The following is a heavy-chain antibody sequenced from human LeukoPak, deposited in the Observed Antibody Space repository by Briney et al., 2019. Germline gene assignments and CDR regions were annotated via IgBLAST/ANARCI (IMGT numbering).Heavy chain of an antibody. CDR1: GGSIINYY. J-gene: IGHJ4*02. V-gene: IGHV4-59*08. D-gene: IGHD4-17*01. Sequence: SETLSLTCTVSGGSIINYYWSWIRQPPGKGLEWIGYIYYSGSINYNPSLKSRVTISVDTSKNQFSLKLTSVTAADTAVYYCARHRDYGDNNFDYWGQGTLVTVSS. CDR2: IYYSGSI. CDR3: ARHRDYGDNNFDY.